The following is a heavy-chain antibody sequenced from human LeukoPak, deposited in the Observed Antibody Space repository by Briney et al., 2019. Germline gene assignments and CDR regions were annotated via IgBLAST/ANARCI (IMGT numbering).Heavy chain of an antibody. CDR3: ARRHVQYTSSSDPYYFDY. Sequence: SETLSLTCTVSGGSISSYYWSWIRQPAGKGLEWIGRIYTSGSTNYNPSLKSRVTISVDTSKNQFSLNLSSVTAADTAVYYCARRHVQYTSSSDPYYFDYWGQGTLVTVSS. CDR2: IYTSGST. D-gene: IGHD6-6*01. CDR1: GGSISSYY. J-gene: IGHJ4*02. V-gene: IGHV4-4*07.